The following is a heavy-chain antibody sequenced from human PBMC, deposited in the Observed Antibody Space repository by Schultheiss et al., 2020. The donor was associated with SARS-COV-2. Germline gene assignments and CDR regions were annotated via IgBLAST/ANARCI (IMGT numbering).Heavy chain of an antibody. CDR2: ISAYNGNT. CDR1: GYTFTGYY. J-gene: IGHJ6*02. CDR3: AREKRYCSGGSCSDYYYYYGMDV. V-gene: IGHV1-18*04. Sequence: ASVKVSCKASGYTFTGYYMHWVRQAPGQGLEWMGWISAYNGNTNYAQKFQGRVTITADKSTSTAYMELSSLRSEDTAVYYCAREKRYCSGGSCSDYYYYYGMDVWGQGTTVTVSS. D-gene: IGHD2-15*01.